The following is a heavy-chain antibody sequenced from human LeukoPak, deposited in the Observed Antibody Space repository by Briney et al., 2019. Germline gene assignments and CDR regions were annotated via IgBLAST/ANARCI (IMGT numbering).Heavy chain of an antibody. CDR3: ARHSYIYYGLDV. V-gene: IGHV4-59*08. D-gene: IGHD3-10*01. J-gene: IGHJ6*02. CDR2: IYYSGTT. Sequence: SETLSLTCTVSGGSISPYYWSWIRQPPGKGLEWIGYIYYSGTTNYNPSLKSRVTMSVDTSNNHLSLRLTSVTAADTALYYCARHSYIYYGLDVWGQGTTITVSS. CDR1: GGSISPYY.